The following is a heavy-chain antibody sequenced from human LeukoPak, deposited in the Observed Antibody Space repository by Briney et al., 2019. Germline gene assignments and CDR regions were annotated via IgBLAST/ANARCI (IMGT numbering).Heavy chain of an antibody. CDR3: ASGHSRSWLSFDY. Sequence: GGSLRLCCAASGFTFSSYAMHWVRQAPGKGLEWVAVISYDGSNKYYADSVKGRFTISRDNSKNTLYLQMNSLRAEDTAVYYCASGHSRSWLSFDYWGQGTLVTVSS. D-gene: IGHD6-13*01. CDR2: ISYDGSNK. J-gene: IGHJ4*02. CDR1: GFTFSSYA. V-gene: IGHV3-30*04.